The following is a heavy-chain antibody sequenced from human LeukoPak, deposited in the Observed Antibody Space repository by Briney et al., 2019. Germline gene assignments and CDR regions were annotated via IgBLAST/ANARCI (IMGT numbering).Heavy chain of an antibody. CDR3: AELGITMIGGV. CDR1: GFTFSSYS. CDR2: ISNSGDTI. Sequence: GESLRLSCAASGFTFSSYSMNWVRQAPGKGLEWVSYISNSGDTIYYAGSVKGRFTISRDNAHNSLYLQMNSLRAEDTAVYYCAELGITMIGGVWGKGTTVTISS. V-gene: IGHV3-48*01. D-gene: IGHD3-10*02. J-gene: IGHJ6*04.